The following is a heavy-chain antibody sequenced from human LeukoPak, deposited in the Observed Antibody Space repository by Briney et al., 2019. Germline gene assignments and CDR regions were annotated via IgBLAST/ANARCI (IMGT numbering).Heavy chain of an antibody. J-gene: IGHJ4*02. CDR1: GYSFTSYW. CDR2: IYPGDSGT. Sequence: GESLKISCKGSGYSFTSYWIGWVRQMPGKGLEWMRIIYPGDSGTRYSPSFQGQVTISSDKSISTAYLQWSSLQASDTAMYYCARQGRIAAAGTPDLDFDYWGRGTLVTVSS. D-gene: IGHD6-13*01. CDR3: ARQGRIAAAGTPDLDFDY. V-gene: IGHV5-51*01.